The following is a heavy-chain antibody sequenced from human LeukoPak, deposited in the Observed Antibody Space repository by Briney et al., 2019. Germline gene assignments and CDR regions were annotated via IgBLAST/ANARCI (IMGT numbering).Heavy chain of an antibody. V-gene: IGHV1-69*13. CDR1: GGTFSNYA. Sequence: ASVTVSCTPSGGTFSNYAVAWVRQAPGQGLEWMGHIIPIFGTTSYAPKFQGRVTLTADEVTTTAYMELRSLTSEDTAVYYCTRDPPVASAPGYFDSWGQGSLVTVSS. CDR2: IIPIFGTT. CDR3: TRDPPVASAPGYFDS. J-gene: IGHJ4*02. D-gene: IGHD2-15*01.